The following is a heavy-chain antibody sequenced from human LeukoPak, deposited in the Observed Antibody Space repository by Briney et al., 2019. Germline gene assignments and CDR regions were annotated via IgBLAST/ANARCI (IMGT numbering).Heavy chain of an antibody. CDR2: INSDGINT. CDR3: ARDLGQYYDTSDNWFDP. V-gene: IGHV3-74*01. D-gene: IGHD3-22*01. Sequence: TGRSLRLSRAASGLTFSNYWMHSVRQAPGKGLAWLSRINSDGINTSYADSVKGRFTISRDNAKNTLNLQMNSLRAEDTAVYYCARDLGQYYDTSDNWFDPWGQGTLVTVSS. J-gene: IGHJ5*02. CDR1: GLTFSNYW.